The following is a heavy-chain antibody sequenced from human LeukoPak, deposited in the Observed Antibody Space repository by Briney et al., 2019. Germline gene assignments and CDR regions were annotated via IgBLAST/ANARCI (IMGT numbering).Heavy chain of an antibody. D-gene: IGHD6-13*01. CDR2: IKQDGSEK. J-gene: IGHJ4*02. V-gene: IGHV3-7*03. CDR3: AKAVSWSTYYFDY. Sequence: GGSLRLSCAASGFTFSSYWMSWVRQAPGKGLEWVANIKQDGSEKYYVDSVKGRFTISRDNAKNSLYLQMNSLRAEDTAVYYCAKAVSWSTYYFDYWGQGTLVTVSS. CDR1: GFTFSSYW.